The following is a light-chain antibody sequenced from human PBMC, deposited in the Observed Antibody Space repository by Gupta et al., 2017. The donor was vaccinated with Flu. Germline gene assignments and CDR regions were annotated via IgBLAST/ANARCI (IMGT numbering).Light chain of an antibody. CDR3: QLSSA. CDR2: DVF. Sequence: LSPGERAALSCRASQSVRNFLTSYQQKPGQSPRLLIYDVFNRATGIPARFSGSGSVTVFILTISSLEPEDFAVYYCQLSSAFGGGTKVEI. V-gene: IGKV3-11*01. J-gene: IGKJ4*01. CDR1: QSVRNF.